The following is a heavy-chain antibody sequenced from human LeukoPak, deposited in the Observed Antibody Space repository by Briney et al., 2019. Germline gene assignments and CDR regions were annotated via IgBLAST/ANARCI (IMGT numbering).Heavy chain of an antibody. J-gene: IGHJ4*02. CDR1: GFTFSSYA. Sequence: GGSLRLSCAASGFTFSSYAMHWVRQAPGKGLEWVAVISYDGSNKYYADSVKGRFTISRDNSKNTLYLQMNSLRAEDTAVYYCARVTLGYYYDSSGYYYDYWGQGTLVTVSS. D-gene: IGHD3-22*01. V-gene: IGHV3-30-3*01. CDR2: ISYDGSNK. CDR3: ARVTLGYYYDSSGYYYDY.